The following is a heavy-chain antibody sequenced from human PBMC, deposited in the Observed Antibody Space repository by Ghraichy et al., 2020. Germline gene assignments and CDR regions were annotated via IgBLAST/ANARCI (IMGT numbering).Heavy chain of an antibody. D-gene: IGHD6-13*01. CDR2: ISGSSSYI. CDR3: ARDGYSSYNWFDP. CDR1: GFIVSSNP. J-gene: IGHJ5*02. V-gene: IGHV3-21*01. Sequence: GESLNISCAASGFIVSSNPMNWVRQAPGKGLEWVSTISGSSSYIYYPESLKGRFTISRDNAKNSLYLQMNSLRAEDTAVYYCARDGYSSYNWFDPWGQGTLVTVSS.